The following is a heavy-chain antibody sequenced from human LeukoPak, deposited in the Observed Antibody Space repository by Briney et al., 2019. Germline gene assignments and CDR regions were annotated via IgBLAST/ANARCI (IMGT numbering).Heavy chain of an antibody. Sequence: ASVKVSCKVSGYTLTELSMHWVRQAPGKGLEWMGGFDPEDGETIYAQKFQGRVTMTEDTSTDTAYMELSSLRSEDTAVYYCATGPVGGNWFDPWGQGTLVTVSS. CDR3: ATGPVGGNWFDP. D-gene: IGHD3-3*01. J-gene: IGHJ5*02. V-gene: IGHV1-24*01. CDR2: FDPEDGET. CDR1: GYTLTELS.